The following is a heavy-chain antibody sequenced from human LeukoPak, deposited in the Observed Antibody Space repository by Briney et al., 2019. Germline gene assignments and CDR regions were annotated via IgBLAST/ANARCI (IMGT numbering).Heavy chain of an antibody. V-gene: IGHV3-11*01. D-gene: IGHD1-26*01. J-gene: IGHJ5*02. CDR2: ISSSGSTI. Sequence: GGSLRLSCAASGFTFSDYDMSWIGRAPGKGLEWVSYISSSGSTIDYADSVKGRFTISRDNAKNSLYLQMNSLRAEDTAVYYCARAPKFRLVGVPKGPFDPWGQGSLVTVSS. CDR1: GFTFSDYD. CDR3: ARAPKFRLVGVPKGPFDP.